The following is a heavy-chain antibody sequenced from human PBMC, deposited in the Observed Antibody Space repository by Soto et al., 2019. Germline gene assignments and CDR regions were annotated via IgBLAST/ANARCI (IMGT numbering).Heavy chain of an antibody. Sequence: SVKVSCKASGGTFSSYAISWVRQAPGQGLEWVGGIIPIFGTANYAQKFQGRVTITADESTSTAYMELSSLRSEDTAVYYCARVSGVGATYYYYYYGMDVWGQGTTVTSP. CDR2: IIPIFGTA. D-gene: IGHD1-26*01. J-gene: IGHJ6*02. CDR1: GGTFSSYA. CDR3: ARVSGVGATYYYYYYGMDV. V-gene: IGHV1-69*13.